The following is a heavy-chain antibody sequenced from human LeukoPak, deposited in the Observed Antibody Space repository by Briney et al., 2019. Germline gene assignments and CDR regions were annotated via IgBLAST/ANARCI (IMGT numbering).Heavy chain of an antibody. CDR1: GYTFTTYG. J-gene: IGHJ3*02. Sequence: GASVKVSCKASGYTFTTYGLSWVRQAPGRGLEWLGWINTYNGDTNFAQNLQGRLTMTTDTSTSTAYMELRSLRSDDTAVYYCARAQEWDDILTGYYAFDIWGQGTMVTVSS. CDR2: INTYNGDT. CDR3: ARAQEWDDILTGYYAFDI. V-gene: IGHV1-18*01. D-gene: IGHD3-9*01.